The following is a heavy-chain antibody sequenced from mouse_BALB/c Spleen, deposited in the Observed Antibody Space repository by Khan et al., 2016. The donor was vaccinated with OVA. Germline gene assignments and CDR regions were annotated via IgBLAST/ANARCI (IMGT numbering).Heavy chain of an antibody. Sequence: EVQLQKSGPGLVKPSQSLSLTCTVTGYSITSDYAWNWIRQFPGNKLEWMGYISYSGRTSYNPSLKSRISITRDTSKNQFFLQLNSVTTEDTATYYSASSVTITTVVATDFDYWGQGTTLTVSS. CDR1: GYSITSDYA. V-gene: IGHV3-2*02. D-gene: IGHD1-1*01. CDR3: ASSVTITTVVATDFDY. J-gene: IGHJ2*01. CDR2: ISYSGRT.